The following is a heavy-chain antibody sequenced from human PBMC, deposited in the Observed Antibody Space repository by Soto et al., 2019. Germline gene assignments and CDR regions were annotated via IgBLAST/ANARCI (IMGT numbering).Heavy chain of an antibody. CDR3: ARHTAATGVDIYYYQMDV. V-gene: IGHV4-59*08. CDR1: GGSISGYY. CDR2: IYNSGSV. D-gene: IGHD2-2*03. J-gene: IGHJ6*03. Sequence: SETLSLTCTVSGGSISGYYWSWIRQPPGKGLEWIAYIYNSGSVYYSPSLKSRLTISVDTSKNQFSLNLSSVTAADTAMYYCARHTAATGVDIYYYQMDVWGKGTTVTVSS.